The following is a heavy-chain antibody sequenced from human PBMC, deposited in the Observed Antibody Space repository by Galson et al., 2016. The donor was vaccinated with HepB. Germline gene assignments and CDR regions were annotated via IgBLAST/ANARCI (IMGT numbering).Heavy chain of an antibody. Sequence: SLRLSCAASGFTFSTYAMSWVRQAPGKGLEWVSTISGSGGSTYYADSVKGRFTISRDNSKNTLYLQVNSLRTEDTAVYYCAKNKGVPAVIPGGYSFGYWGQGTLVTVSS. J-gene: IGHJ4*02. D-gene: IGHD2-2*01. V-gene: IGHV3-23*01. CDR3: AKNKGVPAVIPGGYSFGY. CDR2: ISGSGGST. CDR1: GFTFSTYA.